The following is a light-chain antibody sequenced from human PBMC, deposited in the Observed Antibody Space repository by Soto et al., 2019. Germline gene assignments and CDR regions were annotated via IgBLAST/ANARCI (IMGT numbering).Light chain of an antibody. J-gene: IGKJ1*01. CDR3: QQRSNWPPT. CDR1: QSVSSY. V-gene: IGKV3-11*01. CDR2: DAS. Sequence: EIVLTQSPATLSLSPGERATLSCRASQSVSSYLACYQQKPGQAPRLLIYDASNRATGIPARFSGSGSGTDFTLTISSLEPEDFAVYYWQQRSNWPPTFGQGTKVEIK.